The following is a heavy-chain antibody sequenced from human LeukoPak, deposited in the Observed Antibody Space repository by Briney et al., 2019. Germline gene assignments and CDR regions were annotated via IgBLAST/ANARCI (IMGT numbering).Heavy chain of an antibody. D-gene: IGHD6-6*01. J-gene: IGHJ4*02. V-gene: IGHV3-23*01. Sequence: GGSLRLSCAASGFTFSSYAMSWVRQAPGKGLEWVSAISGSGGSTYYADSVKGRFTISRDNAKNTLYLQMNSLRAEDTAVYYCARGYGSSRGWYWGQGTLVTVSS. CDR3: ARGYGSSRGWY. CDR1: GFTFSSYA. CDR2: ISGSGGST.